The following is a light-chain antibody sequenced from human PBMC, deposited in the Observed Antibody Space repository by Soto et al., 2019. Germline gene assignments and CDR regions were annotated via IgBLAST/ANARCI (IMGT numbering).Light chain of an antibody. CDR3: SSYAGNNIYV. Sequence: QSVRNQPPSASGTPGQRVTISCSGSISNIGSNPVYWHQQLPGTAPKLLIFRNNQRPSGVPDRFSGSKSGNTASLTVSGLQAEDEADYYCSSYAGNNIYVFGAGTKVTV. CDR1: ISNIGSNP. V-gene: IGLV1-44*01. CDR2: RNN. J-gene: IGLJ1*01.